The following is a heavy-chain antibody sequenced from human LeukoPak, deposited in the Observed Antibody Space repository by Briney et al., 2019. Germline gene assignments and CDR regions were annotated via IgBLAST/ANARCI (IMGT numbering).Heavy chain of an antibody. J-gene: IGHJ5*02. V-gene: IGHV4-59*01. Sequence: SETLSLTCTVSGGSISSYYWSWIRQPPGKGLEWIGYIYYSGSTNYNPSLKSRVTISVDTSKNQFSLKLSSVTAADTAVYYCARLFRRYSSGCEFDPWGQGTLVTVSS. CDR1: GGSISSYY. D-gene: IGHD6-19*01. CDR2: IYYSGST. CDR3: ARLFRRYSSGCEFDP.